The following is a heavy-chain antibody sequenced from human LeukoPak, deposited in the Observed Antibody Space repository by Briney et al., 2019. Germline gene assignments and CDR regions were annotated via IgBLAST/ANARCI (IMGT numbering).Heavy chain of an antibody. J-gene: IGHJ3*02. CDR2: IYYSGSA. Sequence: SETLSLTCSVSGGAISNNPYYWGWIRQPPGKGLQWIGSIYYSGSAYYNPSLKSRVTISIDTSKNQFSLKLKSVTAADTAVYYCARANWGGYEAGDAFDIWGQGTMVTVSS. CDR3: ARANWGGYEAGDAFDI. D-gene: IGHD5-12*01. V-gene: IGHV4-39*07. CDR1: GGAISNNPYY.